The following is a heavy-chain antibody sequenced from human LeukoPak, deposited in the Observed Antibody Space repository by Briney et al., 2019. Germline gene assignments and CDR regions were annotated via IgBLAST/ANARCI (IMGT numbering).Heavy chain of an antibody. CDR1: NYSITSGYY. J-gene: IGHJ4*02. D-gene: IGHD3-9*01. CDR3: ARVSRGYDILY. V-gene: IGHV4-38-2*02. CDR2: IYHSGTT. Sequence: SETLSLTCTVSNYSITSGYYWGWSRQPPGKGLEWIGSIYHSGTTYYNPSLKSRVTISVDTSKNQFSLNLSSVTAADTAVYYCARVSRGYDILYWGQGTLVTVSS.